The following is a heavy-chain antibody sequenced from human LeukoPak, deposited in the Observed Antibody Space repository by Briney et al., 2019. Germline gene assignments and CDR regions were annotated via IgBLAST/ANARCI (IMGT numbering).Heavy chain of an antibody. D-gene: IGHD2-2*01. CDR3: ARVPLYCSSTSCFDY. J-gene: IGHJ4*02. CDR1: GYTFTGFY. CDR2: INPNSGGT. Sequence: ASVKVSCKASGYTFTGFYMHWVRQAPGQGLEWMGWINPNSGGTNYAQKFQGRVTMTRDTSISTAYMELSRLRSDDTAVYYCARVPLYCSSTSCFDYWGQGTLVTVSS. V-gene: IGHV1-2*02.